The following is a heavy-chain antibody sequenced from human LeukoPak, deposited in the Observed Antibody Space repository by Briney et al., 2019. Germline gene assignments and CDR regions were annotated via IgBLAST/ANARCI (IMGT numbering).Heavy chain of an antibody. V-gene: IGHV4-39*07. J-gene: IGHJ4*02. D-gene: IGHD3-22*01. CDR1: GGSISSSSYY. Sequence: SETLSLTCTVSGGSISSSSYYWGWIRQPPGKGLEWIGSIYYSGSTYYNPSLKSRVTISVDTSKNQFSLKLSSVTAADTAVYYCAREGYDSSGYQNYYFDYWGQGTLVTVSS. CDR3: AREGYDSSGYQNYYFDY. CDR2: IYYSGST.